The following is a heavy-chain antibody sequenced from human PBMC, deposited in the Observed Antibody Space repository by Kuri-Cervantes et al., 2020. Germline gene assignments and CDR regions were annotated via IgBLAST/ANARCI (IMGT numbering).Heavy chain of an antibody. Sequence: GESLKISCAASGFTFSSYAMSWVRQAPGKGLEWVAVISCDGSNKYYADSVKGRFTISRDNSKNTRYLQMNSLRAEDTAVYYCAKADDILTGWGGMDVWGQGTTVTVSS. D-gene: IGHD3-9*01. V-gene: IGHV3-30*18. CDR1: GFTFSSYA. J-gene: IGHJ6*02. CDR3: AKADDILTGWGGMDV. CDR2: ISCDGSNK.